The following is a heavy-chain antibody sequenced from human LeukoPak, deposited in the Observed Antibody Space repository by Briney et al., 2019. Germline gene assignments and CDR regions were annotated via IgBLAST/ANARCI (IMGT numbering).Heavy chain of an antibody. CDR2: IYYSGTT. Sequence: SETLSLTCTVSGGSISSGGFYWSWIRQQPGKGLEWLGYIYYSGTTYYSPSLKSRVTFSVDTSKNQFSLKLNPVTAADTALYYCARGTTDGYSYGRFDYWGQGTLVTVSS. D-gene: IGHD5-18*01. CDR3: ARGTTDGYSYGRFDY. CDR1: GGSISSGGFY. J-gene: IGHJ4*02. V-gene: IGHV4-31*03.